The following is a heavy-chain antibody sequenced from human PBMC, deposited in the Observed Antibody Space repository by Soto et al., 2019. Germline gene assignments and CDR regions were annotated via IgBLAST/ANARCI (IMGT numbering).Heavy chain of an antibody. V-gene: IGHV3-23*01. D-gene: IGHD3-10*01. CDR3: ADLRFGELFPFDY. CDR1: GFPFSSYA. J-gene: IGHJ4*02. CDR2: ISGSGGST. Sequence: PGGSLRLSCAASGFPFSSYAMSWVRQAPGKGLEWVSAISGSGGSTYYADSVKGRFTISRDNSKNTLYLQMNSLRAEDTAVYSCADLRFGELFPFDYWGQGTLVTVSS.